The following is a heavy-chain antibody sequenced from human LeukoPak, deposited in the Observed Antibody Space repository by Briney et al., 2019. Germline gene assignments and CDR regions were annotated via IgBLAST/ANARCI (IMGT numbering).Heavy chain of an antibody. V-gene: IGHV1-69*04. J-gene: IGHJ2*01. D-gene: IGHD4/OR15-4a*01. Sequence: SVKVSCKASGGTFSSYAISWVRQAPGQGLEWLGRIIPILNVTNTQRFQGRLTLTADKSTSTAYMELSSLRSADTAVYYCARDTNDYDGSYFDLWGRGTLVTVSS. CDR1: GGTFSSYA. CDR3: ARDTNDYDGSYFDL. CDR2: IIPILNVT.